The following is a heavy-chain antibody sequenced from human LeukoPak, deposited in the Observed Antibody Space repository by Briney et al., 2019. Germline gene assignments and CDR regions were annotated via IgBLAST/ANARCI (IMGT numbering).Heavy chain of an antibody. D-gene: IGHD5-12*01. CDR3: ARGRGYSGYALDY. V-gene: IGHV1-18*01. J-gene: IGHJ4*02. CDR1: GYTFTRYG. CDR2: ISDYNGVRDT. Sequence: ASVNVSCKASGYTFTRYGISWVRQAPGQGLEWMAWISDYNGVRDTYYAQKVQGRVTLTTDASTTTAYMELRSLRSDDTAIYYCARGRGYSGYALDYWGQGTQVTVSS.